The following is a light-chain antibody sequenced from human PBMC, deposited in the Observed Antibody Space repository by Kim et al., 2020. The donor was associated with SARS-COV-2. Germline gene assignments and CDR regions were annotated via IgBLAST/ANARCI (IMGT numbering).Light chain of an antibody. CDR2: DVT. CDR3: SSYTSSSTLV. CDR1: SGDVGGYNY. Sequence: GQSITISCTGTSGDVGGYNYVSWYQQHPGKAPKLMIYDVTNRPSGVSNRFSGSKSGNTASLTISGLQAEYEADYYCSSYTSSSTLVFGGGTKLTVL. V-gene: IGLV2-14*03. J-gene: IGLJ2*01.